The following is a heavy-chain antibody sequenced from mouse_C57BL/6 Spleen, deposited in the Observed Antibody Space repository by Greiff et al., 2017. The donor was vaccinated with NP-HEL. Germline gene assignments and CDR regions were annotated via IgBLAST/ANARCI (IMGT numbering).Heavy chain of an antibody. CDR1: GSSLTSYG. J-gene: IGHJ4*01. Sequence: VMLVESGPGLVQPSQSLSITCTVSGSSLTSYGVHWVRQSPGKGLEWLGVIWSGGSTDYNAAFISRLSISKDNSKSQVFFKMNSLQADDTAIYYCARRPRAFYAMDYWGQGTSVTVSS. CDR3: ARRPRAFYAMDY. D-gene: IGHD3-1*01. V-gene: IGHV2-2*01. CDR2: IWSGGST.